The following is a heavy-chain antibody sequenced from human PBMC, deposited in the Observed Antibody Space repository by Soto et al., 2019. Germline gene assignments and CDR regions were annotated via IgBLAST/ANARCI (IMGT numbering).Heavy chain of an antibody. D-gene: IGHD3-10*01. CDR2: INHSGST. Sequence: SETLSLTCAVYGGSFSGYYWSWIRQPPGKGLEWIGEINHSGSTNYNPSLKSRVTISVDTSKNQFSLKLSSVTAADTAVYYCARGLWFGELSSYGMDVWGQGTTVTVSS. CDR1: GGSFSGYY. V-gene: IGHV4-34*01. J-gene: IGHJ6*02. CDR3: ARGLWFGELSSYGMDV.